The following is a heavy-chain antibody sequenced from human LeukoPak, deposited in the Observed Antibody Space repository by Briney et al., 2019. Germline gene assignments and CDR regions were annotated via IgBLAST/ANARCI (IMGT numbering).Heavy chain of an antibody. Sequence: ASVKVSCKASGYTFTCYYMHWVRQAPGQGLEWMGWINPNSGGTNYAQKFQGRVTMTRDTSISTAYMELSRLRSDDTAVYYCARSRGYSGWEDYWGQGTLVTVSS. CDR3: ARSRGYSGWEDY. CDR2: INPNSGGT. V-gene: IGHV1-2*02. D-gene: IGHD5-12*01. J-gene: IGHJ4*02. CDR1: GYTFTCYY.